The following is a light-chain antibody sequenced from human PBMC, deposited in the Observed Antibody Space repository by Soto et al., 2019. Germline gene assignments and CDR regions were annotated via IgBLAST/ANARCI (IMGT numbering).Light chain of an antibody. Sequence: EIVLTQSPGTLSLSPGERATLSCRASQSVSSSYLAWYQQKPGQAPRLLIYGASSRATGIPDRFSGSGSGTDFTLTISRLEPEDFALYYCQQYGSLLFTFGPGTKVDIE. V-gene: IGKV3-20*01. CDR3: QQYGSLLFT. CDR2: GAS. CDR1: QSVSSSY. J-gene: IGKJ3*01.